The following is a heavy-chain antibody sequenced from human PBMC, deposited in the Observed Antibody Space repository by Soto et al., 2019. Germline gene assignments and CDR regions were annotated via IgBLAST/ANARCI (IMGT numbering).Heavy chain of an antibody. D-gene: IGHD5-18*01. Sequence: SVKVSCKAAGGTFSSYAISWVRQAPGQWPEWMGGVIPMFGTANYPQRFQGRVTITADESTNTAYMQLSSLRSEDTAVYFCAVGFKVDYYSLDVWGQGTTVTVSS. CDR1: GGTFSSYA. J-gene: IGHJ6*02. V-gene: IGHV1-69*13. CDR2: VIPMFGTA. CDR3: AVGFKVDYYSLDV.